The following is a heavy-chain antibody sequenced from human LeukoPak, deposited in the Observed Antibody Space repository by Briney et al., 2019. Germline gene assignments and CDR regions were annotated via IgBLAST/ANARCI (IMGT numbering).Heavy chain of an antibody. Sequence: SETLSLTCTVSGYSISSGYYWGWIRQPPGKGLEWIGSIYHSGSTYYNPSLKSRVTISVDTSKNQFSLKLSSVTAADTAVYYCARDPGRSSFDYWGQGTLVTVSS. J-gene: IGHJ4*02. CDR1: GYSISSGYY. D-gene: IGHD1-14*01. CDR2: IYHSGST. V-gene: IGHV4-38-2*02. CDR3: ARDPGRSSFDY.